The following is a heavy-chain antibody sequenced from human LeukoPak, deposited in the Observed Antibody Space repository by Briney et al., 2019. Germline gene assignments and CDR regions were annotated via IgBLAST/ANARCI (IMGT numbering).Heavy chain of an antibody. CDR1: GFTVSSNY. J-gene: IGHJ4*02. D-gene: IGHD6-19*01. V-gene: IGHV3-53*01. Sequence: GGSLRLSCAASGFTVSSNYMGWVRQAPGKGLEWDSVIYSGGSTYYADSVKGRFTISRDNSKNTLYLQMNSLRAEDTAVYYCARVSGWYSFAIDYWGQGTLVTVSS. CDR3: ARVSGWYSFAIDY. CDR2: IYSGGST.